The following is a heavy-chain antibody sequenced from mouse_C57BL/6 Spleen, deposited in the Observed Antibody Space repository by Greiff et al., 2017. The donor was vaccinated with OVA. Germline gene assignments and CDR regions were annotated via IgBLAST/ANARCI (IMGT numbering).Heavy chain of an antibody. CDR3: ERRNSSSYEECAY. CDR1: GFTFSSYT. CDR2: ISGGGGNT. J-gene: IGHJ3*01. Sequence: DVKLVESGGGLVKPGGSLKLSCAASGFTFSSYTMSWVRQTPEKRLEWVATISGGGGNTYYPDSMKGRFTISRDNAKNTLYLQMSSLRSEYTALFVRERRNSSSYEECAYWGTGTLVTVSA. V-gene: IGHV5-9*01. D-gene: IGHD1-1*01.